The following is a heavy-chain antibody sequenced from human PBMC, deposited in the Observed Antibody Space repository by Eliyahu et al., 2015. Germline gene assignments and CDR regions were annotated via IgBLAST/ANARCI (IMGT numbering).Heavy chain of an antibody. V-gene: IGHV4-38-2*01. CDR2: VYHTGTT. J-gene: IGHJ5*02. Sequence: QVQLQESGPGQVKPSETLSLTXGVPGYSISSGYYWGWIRQSPGKGLECIGYVYHTGTTFYNLSLKSRVTISVVTSKNQFSLKLRSVTAADTAVYYCVRVGIRDGWFDPWGQGTLVTVSS. D-gene: IGHD2-21*01. CDR3: VRVGIRDGWFDP. CDR1: GYSISSGYY.